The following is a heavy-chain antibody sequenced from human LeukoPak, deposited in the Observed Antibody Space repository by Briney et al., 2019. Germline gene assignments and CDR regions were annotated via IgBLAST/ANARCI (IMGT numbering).Heavy chain of an antibody. Sequence: PGRSLRLSCAASGFTFDDYAMHWVRQAPGKGLEWVSGISWNSGSIGYADSVKGRFTISRDNAKNSLYLQMNSLRAEDMALYYCAKGTYPYYYYYYMDVWGKGTTVTVSS. CDR1: GFTFDDYA. V-gene: IGHV3-9*03. J-gene: IGHJ6*03. CDR2: ISWNSGSI. CDR3: AKGTYPYYYYYYMDV.